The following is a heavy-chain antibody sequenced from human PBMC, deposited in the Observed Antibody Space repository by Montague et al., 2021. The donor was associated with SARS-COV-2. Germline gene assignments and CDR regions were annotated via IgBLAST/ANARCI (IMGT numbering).Heavy chain of an antibody. J-gene: IGHJ6*02. V-gene: IGHV4-34*01. CDR3: ARVRAVPAAMRIFSLGRSYYGMDV. CDR1: DGSFTNHY. CDR2: INHSGST. D-gene: IGHD2-2*01. Sequence: SETLSLTCAVYDGSFTNHYWAWIRQPPGKGLEWIGEINHSGSTNYNPSLKSRVTISVDTSKNQFSLKLSSVTAADTAVYYCARVRAVPAAMRIFSLGRSYYGMDVWGQGTTVTVSS.